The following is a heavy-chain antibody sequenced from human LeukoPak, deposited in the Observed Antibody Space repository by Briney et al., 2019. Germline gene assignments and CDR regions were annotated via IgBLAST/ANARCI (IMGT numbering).Heavy chain of an antibody. V-gene: IGHV3-74*01. D-gene: IGHD2-15*01. Sequence: GGSLRLSCAASGFTFTTYWMSWGRQAPGKGLEWVSYISNDARVTEYADSVKGRFTISRDNAKNTLYLQMSGLRVDDTAVYYCAREKVVAAQYHYHGMAVWGQGTTVTVSS. CDR1: GFTFTTYW. CDR3: AREKVVAAQYHYHGMAV. CDR2: ISNDARVT. J-gene: IGHJ6*02.